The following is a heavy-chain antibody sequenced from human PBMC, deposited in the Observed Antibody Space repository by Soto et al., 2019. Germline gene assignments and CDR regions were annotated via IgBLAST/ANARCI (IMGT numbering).Heavy chain of an antibody. V-gene: IGHV3-33*01. D-gene: IGHD6-19*01. CDR3: ARTKAVAAKTQYYFDY. J-gene: IGHJ4*02. CDR1: GFTFSNYG. Sequence: QVQLVESGGGVVQPGRSLRLSCAASGFTFSNYGMNWVRQAPGKGLEWVAVIWYDGSNKYYADSVKGRFTISRDNSKNTLYLQMNSLRAEDTAVYYCARTKAVAAKTQYYFDYWGQGTLVTVSS. CDR2: IWYDGSNK.